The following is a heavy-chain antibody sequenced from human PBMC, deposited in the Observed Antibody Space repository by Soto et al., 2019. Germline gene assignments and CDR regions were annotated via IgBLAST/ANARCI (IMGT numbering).Heavy chain of an antibody. J-gene: IGHJ4*02. CDR2: ISSSSSYI. CDR1: WFTFRSYS. CDR3: ARDSMVPVYYFDY. V-gene: IGHV3-21*01. D-gene: IGHD2-8*01. Sequence: PGGSLRLSRAAPWFTFRSYSMNWVRPAPGKGLEWVSSISSSSSYIYYADSVKGRFTISRDNAKNSLYLQMNSLRAEDTAVYYCARDSMVPVYYFDYWGQGTLVTVSS.